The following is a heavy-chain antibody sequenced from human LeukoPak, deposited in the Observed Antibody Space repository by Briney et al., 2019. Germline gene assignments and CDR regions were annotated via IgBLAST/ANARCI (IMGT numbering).Heavy chain of an antibody. CDR2: IYNSGST. CDR3: ARAAVGGDLDY. Sequence: KPSETLSLTCTVSGGSISSYYWSWIRQPPGKGLEWIGYIYNSGSTNYNPSLKSRVTISVDTSKNQFSLKLSSVTAADTAVYYCARAAVGGDLDYWGQGTLVTVSS. J-gene: IGHJ4*02. V-gene: IGHV4-59*08. CDR1: GGSISSYY. D-gene: IGHD3-16*01.